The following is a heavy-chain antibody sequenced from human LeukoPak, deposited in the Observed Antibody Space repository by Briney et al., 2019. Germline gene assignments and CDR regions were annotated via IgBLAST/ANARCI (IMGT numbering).Heavy chain of an antibody. D-gene: IGHD4-23*01. CDR3: AKGSPSGYGGNLGY. CDR1: GFTFSSFW. Sequence: GGSLRLSCAASGFTFSSFWMHWVRQAPGKGLEWVSAISGSGGSTYYADSVKGRFTISRDNSKNTLYLQMNSLRAEDTAVYYCAKGSPSGYGGNLGYWGQGTLVTVSS. J-gene: IGHJ4*02. V-gene: IGHV3-23*01. CDR2: ISGSGGST.